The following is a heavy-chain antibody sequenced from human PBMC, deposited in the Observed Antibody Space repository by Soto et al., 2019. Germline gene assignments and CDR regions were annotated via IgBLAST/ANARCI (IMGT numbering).Heavy chain of an antibody. CDR1: GFTFSSYS. CDR3: ARVGITMIVVVTPWYYGMDV. Sequence: NPGGSLRLSCAASGFTFSSYSMNWVRQAPGKGLEWVSSISSSSSYIYYADSVKGRFTISRDNAKNSLYLQMNSLRAEDTAVYYCARVGITMIVVVTPWYYGMDVWGQGTTVTVSS. D-gene: IGHD3-22*01. CDR2: ISSSSSYI. J-gene: IGHJ6*02. V-gene: IGHV3-21*01.